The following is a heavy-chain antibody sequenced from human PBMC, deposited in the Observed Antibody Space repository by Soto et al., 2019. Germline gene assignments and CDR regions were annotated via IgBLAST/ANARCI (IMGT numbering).Heavy chain of an antibody. CDR3: AKDRTPPLSPSPSSQAIKTLTVGQCFDS. CDR2: ISASGVTT. D-gene: IGHD4-17*01. CDR1: GFAFHTHA. Sequence: EVQLLESGGGLVQPGGSLRLSCAASGFAFHTHALSWVRQAPGKGLEWVSGISASGVTTYYADSVKGRFTISRDNSNNTVTLQMNSLRAEDPAFYYCAKDRTPPLSPSPSSQAIKTLTVGQCFDSWGQETRVTASS. J-gene: IGHJ4*02. V-gene: IGHV3-23*01.